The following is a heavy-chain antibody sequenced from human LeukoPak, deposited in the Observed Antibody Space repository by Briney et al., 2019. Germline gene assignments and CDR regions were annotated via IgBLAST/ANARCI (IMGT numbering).Heavy chain of an antibody. D-gene: IGHD3-10*01. V-gene: IGHV3-9*01. CDR2: ISWNSGSI. J-gene: IGHJ4*02. CDR3: AKDIFTMVRGVVDY. Sequence: GRSLRLSCAASGFTFDDYAMHWVRQVPGKGLEWVSGISWNSGSIGYADSVKGRFTISRDNAKNSLYLQMNSLRAEDTALYYCAKDIFTMVRGVVDYWGQGTLVTVSS. CDR1: GFTFDDYA.